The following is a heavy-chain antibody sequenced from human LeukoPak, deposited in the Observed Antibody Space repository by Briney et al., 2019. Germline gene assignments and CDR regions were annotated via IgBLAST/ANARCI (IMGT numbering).Heavy chain of an antibody. D-gene: IGHD3-22*01. V-gene: IGHV1-24*01. Sequence: ASVKVSCKVSGYTLTELSMHWVRQAPGKGLEWMGGFDPEDGETIYAQKFQGRVTMTEGTSTDTAYMELSSLRSEDTAVYYCATGGDITTGSFDYWGQGTLVTVSS. J-gene: IGHJ4*02. CDR2: FDPEDGET. CDR3: ATGGDITTGSFDY. CDR1: GYTLTELS.